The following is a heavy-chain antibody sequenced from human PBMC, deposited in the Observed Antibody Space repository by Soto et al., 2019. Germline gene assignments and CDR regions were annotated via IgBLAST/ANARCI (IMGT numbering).Heavy chain of an antibody. D-gene: IGHD3-9*01. CDR3: ARGGVLRYFDWLPPSDY. CDR1: GGSISSGGYY. Sequence: SETLSLTCTVSGGSISSGGYYWSWIRQHPGKGLEWIGYIYYSGSTYYNPSLKSRVTISVDTSKNQFSLKLSSVTAADTAVYYCARGGVLRYFDWLPPSDYWGQGTLVTVSS. V-gene: IGHV4-31*03. J-gene: IGHJ4*02. CDR2: IYYSGST.